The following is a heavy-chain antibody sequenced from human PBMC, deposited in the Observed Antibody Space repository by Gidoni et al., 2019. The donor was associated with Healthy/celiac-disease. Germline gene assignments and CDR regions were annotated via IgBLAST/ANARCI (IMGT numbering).Heavy chain of an antibody. D-gene: IGHD3-3*01. Sequence: QVQLQESGPGLVKPSGTLSLTCAVSGGSISSSNWWSWVRQPPGKGLEWIGEIYHSGSTTYNPSLKSRVTISLDKSKNQFSLNLSSVTAADTAVYYCARDEVGLFGVVTPFYYWGQGTLVTVSS. CDR1: GGSISSSNW. CDR2: IYHSGST. J-gene: IGHJ4*02. CDR3: ARDEVGLFGVVTPFYY. V-gene: IGHV4-4*02.